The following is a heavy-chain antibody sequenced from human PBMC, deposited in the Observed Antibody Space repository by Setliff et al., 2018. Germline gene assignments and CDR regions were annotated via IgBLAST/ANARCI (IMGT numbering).Heavy chain of an antibody. Sequence: PGGSLRLSCAASGFTFNTYLMNWVRQAPGKGLEWVASFSSRNDYIYHADSVKGRFTISRDNAKTSLYLQMDSLRVEDTAVYFCARSPGWIPWFDSWGQGTLVTVPQ. CDR2: FSSRNDYI. D-gene: IGHD5-18*01. V-gene: IGHV3-21*01. J-gene: IGHJ5*01. CDR1: GFTFNTYL. CDR3: ARSPGWIPWFDS.